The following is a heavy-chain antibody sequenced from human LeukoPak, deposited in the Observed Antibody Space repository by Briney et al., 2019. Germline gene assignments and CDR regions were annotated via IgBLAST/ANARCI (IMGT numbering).Heavy chain of an antibody. D-gene: IGHD1-26*01. CDR2: ISYDGSNK. Sequence: GRSLRLPCAASGFTFSSYGMNWVRQAPGKGLEWVAFISYDGSNKYYADSVKGRFTISRDNSKNTLYLQMSSLRAEDTAVFYCAKAPSGSFPFDYWGQGTLVTVSS. V-gene: IGHV3-30*18. CDR1: GFTFSSYG. CDR3: AKAPSGSFPFDY. J-gene: IGHJ4*02.